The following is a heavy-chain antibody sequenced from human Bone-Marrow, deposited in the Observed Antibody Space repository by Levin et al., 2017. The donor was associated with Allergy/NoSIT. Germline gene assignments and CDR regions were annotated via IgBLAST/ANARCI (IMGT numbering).Heavy chain of an antibody. J-gene: IGHJ5*01. CDR3: AREQRLSSWHSFGWFDP. V-gene: IGHV6-1*01. CDR2: TYYRSKWYT. D-gene: IGHD6-13*01. CDR1: GDSISSNRDA. Sequence: SLTLSLTCAISGDSISSNRDAWNWIRQSPSRGLEWLGRTYYRSKWYTDFAVHVKSRLSISPDTSKNQFSLQLDSVTLEDSAMYYCAREQRLSSWHSFGWFDPWGQGTLVTGSS.